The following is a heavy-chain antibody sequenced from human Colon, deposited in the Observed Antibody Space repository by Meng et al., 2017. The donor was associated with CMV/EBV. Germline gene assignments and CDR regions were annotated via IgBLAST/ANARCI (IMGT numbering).Heavy chain of an antibody. CDR1: GFSFGDYA. CDR3: TRTQIIAVPATLDY. D-gene: IGHD2-2*01. V-gene: IGHV3-49*04. Sequence: GSLRLSCTASGFSFGDYAMSWVRQAPGKGLEWVGFIRGKAHGETTEYAASVKGRFIISRDDSKSIAYLQMNSLKTEDTALYYCTRTQIIAVPATLDYWGQGTLVTVSS. J-gene: IGHJ4*02. CDR2: IRGKAHGETT.